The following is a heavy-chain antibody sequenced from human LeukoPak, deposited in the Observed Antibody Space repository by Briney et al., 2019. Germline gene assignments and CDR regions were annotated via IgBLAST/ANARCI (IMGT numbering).Heavy chain of an antibody. CDR2: ISYDGSNE. Sequence: GGSLRLSCVGSGFTFSSYSMNWVRQAPGKGLEWVAVISYDGSNEYYADSVKGRFTISRDNSKNTLYLQMNSLRVEDTAVYYCARVLNYYDSSGYYFSYWGQGTLVTVSS. V-gene: IGHV3-30*03. D-gene: IGHD3-22*01. CDR3: ARVLNYYDSSGYYFSY. J-gene: IGHJ4*02. CDR1: GFTFSSYS.